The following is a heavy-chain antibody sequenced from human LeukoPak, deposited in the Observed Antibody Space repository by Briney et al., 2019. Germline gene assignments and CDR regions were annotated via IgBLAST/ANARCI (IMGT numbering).Heavy chain of an antibody. J-gene: IGHJ6*03. Sequence: SETLSLTCAVYGGSFSGYYWSWIRQPPGKGLEWIGEINHSGSTNYNPSLKSRVTISVDTSKNQFSLKLSSVTAADTAVYYCARHTYYYDSSGYLYYYYYYMDVWGKGTTVTVSS. CDR1: GGSFSGYY. CDR3: ARHTYYYDSSGYLYYYYYYMDV. V-gene: IGHV4-34*01. D-gene: IGHD3-22*01. CDR2: INHSGST.